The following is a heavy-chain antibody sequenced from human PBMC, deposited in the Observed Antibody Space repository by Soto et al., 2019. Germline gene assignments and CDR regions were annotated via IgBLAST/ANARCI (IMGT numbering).Heavy chain of an antibody. V-gene: IGHV3-23*01. CDR1: GFTVSSYA. D-gene: IGHD6-13*01. J-gene: IGHJ4*02. CDR3: AIRMYSTRWYYLDY. Sequence: EMQLLESGGGLVQAGGSLRLSCAASGFTVSSYALNWVRQAPGKGLEWVSGISASTYYADSVKGRFTISRDTSKNTVYLQMNSLRAEDKAIYFCAIRMYSTRWYYLDYWGQGTLVTVSS. CDR2: ISAST.